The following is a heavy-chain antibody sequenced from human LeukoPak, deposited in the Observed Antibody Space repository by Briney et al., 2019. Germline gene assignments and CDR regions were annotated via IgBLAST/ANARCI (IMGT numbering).Heavy chain of an antibody. V-gene: IGHV1-69*05. J-gene: IGHJ5*02. CDR3: ARIKGGYSYFVQTDKNWFDP. CDR2: IIPIFGTA. Sequence: SSVKVSCKASGGTFSSYAISWVRQAPGQGLEWMGGIIPIFGTANYAQKFQGRVTITTDESTSTAYMELSSLRSEDTAVYYCARIKGGYSYFVQTDKNWFDPWGQGTLVTVSS. D-gene: IGHD5-18*01. CDR1: GGTFSSYA.